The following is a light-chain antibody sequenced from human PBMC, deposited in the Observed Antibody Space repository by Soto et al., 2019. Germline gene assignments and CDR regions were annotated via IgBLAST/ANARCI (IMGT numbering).Light chain of an antibody. CDR2: GAS. CDR1: QSVSSSY. Sequence: EIVLTHSPGTLSLSPGERATLSCRASQSVSSSYLAWYQQKPGQAPRLLIYGASTRATGIPARFSGSGSGTEFTLIISSLQSEDSAVYYCQQYNSWLWTFGQGTKVDIK. CDR3: QQYNSWLWT. V-gene: IGKV3-15*01. J-gene: IGKJ1*01.